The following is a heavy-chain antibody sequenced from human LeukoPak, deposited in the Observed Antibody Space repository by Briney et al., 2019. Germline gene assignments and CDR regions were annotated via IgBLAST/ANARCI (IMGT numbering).Heavy chain of an antibody. J-gene: IGHJ4*02. CDR2: INPNSGGT. V-gene: IGHV1-2*06. D-gene: IGHD3-3*01. Sequence: VASVKVSCKASGYTFTGYYMHWVRQAPGQGLEWMGRINPNSGGTNYAQKFQGRVTMTRDTSISTAYMELSRLRSDDTAVYYCAREDGDRGYYFDYWGQGTLVTVSS. CDR3: AREDGDRGYYFDY. CDR1: GYTFTGYY.